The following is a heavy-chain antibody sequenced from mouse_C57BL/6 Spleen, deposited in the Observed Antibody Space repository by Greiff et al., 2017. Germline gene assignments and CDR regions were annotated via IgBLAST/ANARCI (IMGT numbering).Heavy chain of an antibody. CDR3: ARGDGGYYFDY. CDR2: INPSTGGT. D-gene: IGHD3-3*01. V-gene: IGHV1-42*01. J-gene: IGHJ2*01. Sequence: VQLQQSGPELVKPGASVKISCKASGYSFTGYYMNWVKQSPEKSLEWIGEINPSTGGTTYNQKFKAKATLTVDKSSSTAYMQLKSLTSEDSAVYYCARGDGGYYFDYWGQGTTLTVSS. CDR1: GYSFTGYY.